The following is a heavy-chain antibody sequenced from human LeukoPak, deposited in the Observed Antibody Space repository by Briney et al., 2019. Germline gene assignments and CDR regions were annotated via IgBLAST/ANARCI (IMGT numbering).Heavy chain of an antibody. J-gene: IGHJ6*03. CDR3: ARGYNWVSPTRKFYYMDV. Sequence: SETLSLTCAVYGGSFSGYYYWSWIRQPAGKGLEWIGRIYSSGSTNYNPSLKSRVTMSVATSKNQFSLKLSSVTAADTAVYYCARGYNWVSPTRKFYYMDVWGKGTTVTVPS. CDR1: GGSFSGYYY. CDR2: IYSSGST. D-gene: IGHD1-20*01. V-gene: IGHV4-59*10.